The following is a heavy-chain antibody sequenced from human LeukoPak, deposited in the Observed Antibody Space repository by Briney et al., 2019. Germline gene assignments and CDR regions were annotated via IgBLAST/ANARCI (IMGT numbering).Heavy chain of an antibody. Sequence: ASVKVSCKASGYTFTGYYMHWVRQAPGQGLEWMGIINPSSGGTSYAQKFQGRVTMTRETSTSTAYMELRRRRSDDATVYYCARVSVAVAGFDYWGQGTLVTVSS. CDR1: GYTFTGYY. D-gene: IGHD6-19*01. V-gene: IGHV1-2*02. J-gene: IGHJ4*02. CDR2: INPSSGGT. CDR3: ARVSVAVAGFDY.